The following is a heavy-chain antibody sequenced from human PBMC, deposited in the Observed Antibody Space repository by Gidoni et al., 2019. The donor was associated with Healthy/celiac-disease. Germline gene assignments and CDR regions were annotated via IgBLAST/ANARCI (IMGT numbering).Heavy chain of an antibody. Sequence: QLQLQESGSGLVKPSQTLSLTCAVPGGAISSGGYSWSWIRQPPGKGLEWIGYIYHSGSTYYNPSLKSRVTISVDRSKNQFSLKLSSVTAADTAVYYCARAFLMTTLFDPWGQGTLVTVSS. CDR2: IYHSGST. D-gene: IGHD4-17*01. CDR1: GGAISSGGYS. V-gene: IGHV4-30-2*01. CDR3: ARAFLMTTLFDP. J-gene: IGHJ5*02.